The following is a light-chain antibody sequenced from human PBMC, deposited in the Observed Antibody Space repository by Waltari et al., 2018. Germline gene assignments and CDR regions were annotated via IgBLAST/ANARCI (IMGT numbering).Light chain of an antibody. CDR2: EVS. CDR3: SSYAGSKGVV. V-gene: IGLV2-8*01. Sequence: QSALTQPPSASGSPGQSVTISCTGTSSDVGGYNYVPWYQQHPGKAPKLMIYEVSKRPSGVPDRFSGSKSGNTASLTVSGLQAEDEADYYCSSYAGSKGVVFGGGTKLTVL. J-gene: IGLJ2*01. CDR1: SSDVGGYNY.